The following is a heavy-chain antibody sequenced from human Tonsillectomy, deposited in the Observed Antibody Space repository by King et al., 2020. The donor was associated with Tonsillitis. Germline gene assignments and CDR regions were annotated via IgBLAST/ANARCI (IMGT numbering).Heavy chain of an antibody. CDR3: AREGGDSSRRFDP. D-gene: IGHD6-13*01. Sequence: QLQESGPGLVKPSETLSLTCTVSGGSISSYYWSWIRQPPGKGLEWIGYIYYSGSTNYNPSLKSRVTISVDTSKNQFSLKLSSVTAADTAVYYCAREGGDSSRRFDPWGQGTLVTVSS. CDR2: IYYSGST. CDR1: GGSISSYY. V-gene: IGHV4-59*01. J-gene: IGHJ5*02.